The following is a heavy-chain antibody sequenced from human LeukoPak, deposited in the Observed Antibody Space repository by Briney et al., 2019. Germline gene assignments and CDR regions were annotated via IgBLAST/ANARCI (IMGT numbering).Heavy chain of an antibody. CDR3: ARRSSTHAFDI. Sequence: ASVTVSCKASGYTFTGYYMHWVRQAPGQGLEWMGWINPNSGGTNYAQKFQGRVTMTRDTSISTAYMELSRLRSDDTAIYYCARRSSTHAFDIWGQGTMLTVSP. V-gene: IGHV1-2*02. CDR2: INPNSGGT. CDR1: GYTFTGYY. D-gene: IGHD3-10*01. J-gene: IGHJ3*02.